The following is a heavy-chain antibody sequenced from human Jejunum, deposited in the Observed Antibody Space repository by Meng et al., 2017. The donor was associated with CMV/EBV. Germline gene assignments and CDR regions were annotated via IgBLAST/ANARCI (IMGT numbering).Heavy chain of an antibody. CDR2: ISAYNGNT. J-gene: IGHJ5*02. V-gene: IGHV1-18*01. CDR3: ARNRPRGVATGANWFDP. CDR1: GYTFTSYG. Sequence: QVQLWQSGAEVKKPGASVKVSCKASGYTFTSYGISWVRQAPGQGLEWMGWISAYNGNTNYAQKLQGRVTMTTDTSTSTAYMELRSLRSDDTAVYYCARNRPRGVATGANWFDPWGQGTLVTVSS. D-gene: IGHD5-12*01.